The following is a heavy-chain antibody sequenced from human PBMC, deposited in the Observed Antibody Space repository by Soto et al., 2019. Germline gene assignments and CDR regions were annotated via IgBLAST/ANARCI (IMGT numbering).Heavy chain of an antibody. CDR2: INWKSDI. J-gene: IGHJ6*02. V-gene: IGHV3-9*01. CDR3: ARDPPATRHGMDV. CDR1: GFTFDDNA. Sequence: GGSLRLSCAVSGFTFDDNAMHWVRQAPEKGLEWVSGINWKSDIGYADSVKGRFTISRDNAENSLYLQMNSLRAEDTALYYCARDPPATRHGMDVWGQGTTVTVSS.